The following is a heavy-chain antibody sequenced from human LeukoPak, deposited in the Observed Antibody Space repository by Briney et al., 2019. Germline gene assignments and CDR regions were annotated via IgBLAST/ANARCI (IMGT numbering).Heavy chain of an antibody. J-gene: IGHJ4*02. CDR3: ARDKKGASCYAY. V-gene: IGHV4-59*01. CDR1: GGSISSYY. CDR2: IYYSGST. Sequence: SETLSLTCTVSGGSISSYYWSWIRQPPGEGLEWIGYIYYSGSTDYNPSLKSRVTISVDTSKNQFSLKLSSVTAADTAVYYCARDKKGASCYAYWGQGTLVTVSS. D-gene: IGHD2-2*01.